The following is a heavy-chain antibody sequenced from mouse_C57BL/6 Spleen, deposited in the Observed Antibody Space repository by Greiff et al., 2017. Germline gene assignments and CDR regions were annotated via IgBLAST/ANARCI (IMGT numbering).Heavy chain of an antibody. CDR3: GRGGIYYDYDDLTGFAY. CDR2: ISYDGSST. V-gene: IGHV5-16*01. CDR1: GFTFSDYY. J-gene: IGHJ3*01. D-gene: IGHD2-4*01. Sequence: EVMVVESEGGLVQPGSSMKLSCTASGFTFSDYYMAWVRQVPDKGLEWVATISYDGSSTYYLDSLKSRFIISRDNAKNILYLQMSRLKSDDTAKYYGGRGGIYYDYDDLTGFAYWGQGTLVTVSA.